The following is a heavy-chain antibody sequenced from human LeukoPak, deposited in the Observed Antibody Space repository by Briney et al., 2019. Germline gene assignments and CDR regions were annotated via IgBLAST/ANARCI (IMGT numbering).Heavy chain of an antibody. CDR3: AKGYSSSWSYPPDAFDI. J-gene: IGHJ3*02. V-gene: IGHV3-30*02. D-gene: IGHD6-13*01. CDR1: GFTFSGYG. CDR2: IRYDGTNK. Sequence: GGSLRLSCAASGFTFSGYGMHWVRQAPGKELEWVAFIRYDGTNKYYADSVKGRFTISRDNSKNTLYLQMNSLRAEDTALYYCAKGYSSSWSYPPDAFDIWGQGTMVTVSS.